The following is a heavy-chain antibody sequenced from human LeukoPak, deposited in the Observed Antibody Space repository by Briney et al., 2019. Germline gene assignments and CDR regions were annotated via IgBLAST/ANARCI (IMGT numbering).Heavy chain of an antibody. CDR3: ARSIGYCSSTSCYGFHWFDP. CDR2: IYYSGST. Sequence: SETLSLTCTVSGGSISRYYWSWIRQPPGKGLEWIGYIYYSGSTNYNPSLKSRVTISVDTSKNQFSLKLSSVTAADTAVYYCARSIGYCSSTSCYGFHWFDPWGQGTLVTVSS. D-gene: IGHD2-2*01. CDR1: GGSISRYY. V-gene: IGHV4-59*08. J-gene: IGHJ5*02.